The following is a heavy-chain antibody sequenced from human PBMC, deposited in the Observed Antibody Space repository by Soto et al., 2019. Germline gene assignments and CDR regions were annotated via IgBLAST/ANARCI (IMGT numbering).Heavy chain of an antibody. CDR1: GGSISSGDHY. CDR2: IYYSGTT. V-gene: IGHV4-30-4*01. D-gene: IGHD5-18*01. J-gene: IGHJ4*02. CDR3: ASYVDTAMITADY. Sequence: SETLSLTCTVSGGSISSGDHYWTWIRQPPGKGLEWIGYIYYSGTTYYSPSLKSRVTISVDTSKNQFSLKLSSVTAADTAVYYCASYVDTAMITADYWGQGTLVTVSS.